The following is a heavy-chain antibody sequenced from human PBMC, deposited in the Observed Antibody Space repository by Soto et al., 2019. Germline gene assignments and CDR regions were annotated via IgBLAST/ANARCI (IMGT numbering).Heavy chain of an antibody. CDR1: GGTFSSYA. V-gene: IGHV1-69*12. D-gene: IGHD3-22*01. CDR3: ARDQYYYDSSGYYRGGAAFDI. CDR2: IIPIFGTA. J-gene: IGHJ3*02. Sequence: QVQLVQSGAEVKKPGSSVKVSCKASGGTFSSYAISWVRQAPGQGLEWMGGIIPIFGTANYAQKFQGRVTITADESTSXAXMXXSSLRSEDTAVYYCARDQYYYDSSGYYRGGAAFDIWGQGTMVTVSS.